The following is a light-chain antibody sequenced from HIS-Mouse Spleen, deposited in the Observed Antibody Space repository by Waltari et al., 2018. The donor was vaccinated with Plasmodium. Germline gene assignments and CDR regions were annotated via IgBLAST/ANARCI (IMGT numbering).Light chain of an antibody. J-gene: IGKJ3*01. Sequence: EIVMKQSPATLSVSPGERATLSCRASQGVSSNLAWYQQKPGQAPRLLIYGASTRATGIPARFSGSGSGTEFTLTISSLQSEDFAVYYCQQYNNWPFTFGPGTKVDIK. CDR2: GAS. CDR3: QQYNNWPFT. V-gene: IGKV3-15*01. CDR1: QGVSSN.